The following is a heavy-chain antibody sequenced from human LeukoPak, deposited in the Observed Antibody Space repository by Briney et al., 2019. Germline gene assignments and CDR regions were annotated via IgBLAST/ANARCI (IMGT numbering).Heavy chain of an antibody. Sequence: GGSLRLSCAASGFTFSSYGMYWVRQSPGKGLEWVALIRYDGGNKYYADSVKGRFTISRDNAKNSLYLQMNSLRAEDTAVYYCARAAHYDILTGYQMPDYWGQGTLVTVSS. V-gene: IGHV3-30*02. CDR2: IRYDGGNK. D-gene: IGHD3-9*01. J-gene: IGHJ4*02. CDR1: GFTFSSYG. CDR3: ARAAHYDILTGYQMPDY.